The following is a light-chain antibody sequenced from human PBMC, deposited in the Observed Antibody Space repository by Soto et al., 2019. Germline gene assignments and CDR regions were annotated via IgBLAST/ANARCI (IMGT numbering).Light chain of an antibody. CDR2: GAS. CDR3: QQYNNWPIP. J-gene: IGKJ5*01. CDR1: QTVLSN. Sequence: EIEMTQSPATLSVSPGERATLACRASQTVLSNLAWYQQKPGQAPRLLIYGASTRATGIPARFSGSGSGTEFTLTISSLQSEDFAVYYCQQYNNWPIPFGQGTRLEIK. V-gene: IGKV3-15*01.